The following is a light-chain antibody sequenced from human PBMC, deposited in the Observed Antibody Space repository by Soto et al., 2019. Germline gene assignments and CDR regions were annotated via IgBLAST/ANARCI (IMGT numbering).Light chain of an antibody. CDR2: AAS. CDR3: QQADTFPIT. CDR1: QGISRS. V-gene: IGKV1D-12*01. Sequence: DIQMTQSPSSVSASVGDRVTISCQASQGISRSLAWYQQKPGKDPKLLIYAASSLQSGVPSRFSGSGFGTDFNLTISSLQPEDSAIYYCQQADTFPITFGQGTRLEIK. J-gene: IGKJ5*01.